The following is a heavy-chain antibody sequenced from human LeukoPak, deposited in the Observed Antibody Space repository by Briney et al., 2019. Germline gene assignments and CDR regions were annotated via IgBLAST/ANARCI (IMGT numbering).Heavy chain of an antibody. D-gene: IGHD2-2*01. CDR2: IYHSGST. CDR3: ARGWRKVPAAYYYYGMDV. V-gene: IGHV4-4*02. Sequence: SGTLSLTCAASGGSISSSNWWSWVRQPPGKGLEWIGEIYHSGSTNYNPSLKSRVTISVDKSKNQFSLKLSSVTAADTAVYYCARGWRKVPAAYYYYGMDVWGQGTTVTVSS. J-gene: IGHJ6*02. CDR1: GGSISSSNW.